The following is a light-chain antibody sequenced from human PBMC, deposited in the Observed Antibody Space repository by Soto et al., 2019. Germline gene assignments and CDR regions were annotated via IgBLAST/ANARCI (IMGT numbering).Light chain of an antibody. CDR3: QQLYSYPYT. CDR1: QGISTY. Sequence: DIQLTQSPSFLSASVGDRVTISSRASQGISTYLAWYQQKSGKAPKLLIYVASTLQSGVPSRFSGSGSGTEFTVTISSLQPEDLAIYYCQQLYSYPYTFGQGTKLEI. J-gene: IGKJ2*01. CDR2: VAS. V-gene: IGKV1-9*01.